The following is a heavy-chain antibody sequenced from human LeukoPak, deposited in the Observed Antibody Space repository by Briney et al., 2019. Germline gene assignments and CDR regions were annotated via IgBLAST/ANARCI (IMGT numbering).Heavy chain of an antibody. Sequence: GGSLRLSCAASGFTLSDYYMSWIRQAPGKGLEGVSYSSSSGTTIYYADSGKGRFAISRDNAKNSLYLQMSSLRAEDTAVYYCARPSDFIDYWGQGTLVTVSS. CDR1: GFTLSDYY. J-gene: IGHJ4*02. CDR2: SSSSGTTI. CDR3: ARPSDFIDY. V-gene: IGHV3-11*01.